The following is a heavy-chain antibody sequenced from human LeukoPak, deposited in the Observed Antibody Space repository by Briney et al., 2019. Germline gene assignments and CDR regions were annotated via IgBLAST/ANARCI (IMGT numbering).Heavy chain of an antibody. CDR2: INPSSGGT. CDR3: ARVKQYQLLAFDP. Sequence: GASVKVSCKASGYTFTGYYMHWVRQAPGQGLEWMGWINPSSGGTNYAQKFQGRVTMTRDTSISTAYMELSRLRSDDTAVYYCARVKQYQLLAFDPWGQGTLVTVSS. D-gene: IGHD2-2*01. CDR1: GYTFTGYY. V-gene: IGHV1-2*02. J-gene: IGHJ5*02.